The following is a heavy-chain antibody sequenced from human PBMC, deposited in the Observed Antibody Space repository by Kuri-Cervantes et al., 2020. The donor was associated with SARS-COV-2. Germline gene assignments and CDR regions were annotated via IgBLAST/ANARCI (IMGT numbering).Heavy chain of an antibody. V-gene: IGHV3-33*08. CDR2: IWYDGSNK. CDR1: GFTFSSCG. Sequence: GGSLRLSCAASGFTFSSCGMHWVRQAPGKGLEWVAVIWYDGSNKYYADSVKGRFTTSRDNSKNTLYLQMNSLRAEDTAVYYCARDSSITPRDFDYWGQGTLVTVSS. CDR3: ARDSSITPRDFDY. J-gene: IGHJ4*02. D-gene: IGHD6-13*01.